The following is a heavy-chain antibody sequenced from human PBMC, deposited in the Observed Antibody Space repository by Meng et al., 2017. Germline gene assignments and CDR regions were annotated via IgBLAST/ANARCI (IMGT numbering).Heavy chain of an antibody. CDR1: GGSISSSSYY. CDR2: IYYSGST. CDR3: ARDRADYYGSGGYYLDAFDI. J-gene: IGHJ3*02. D-gene: IGHD3-10*01. Sequence: SETLSLTCTVSGGSISSSSYYWGWIRQPPGKGLEWIGSIYYSGSTYYNPSLKRRVTISVDTSKNQFSLKLSSVTAADTAVYYCARDRADYYGSGGYYLDAFDIWGQGTMVTVSS. V-gene: IGHV4-39*07.